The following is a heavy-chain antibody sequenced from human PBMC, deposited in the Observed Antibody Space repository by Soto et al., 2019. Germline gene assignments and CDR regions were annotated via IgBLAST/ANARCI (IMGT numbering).Heavy chain of an antibody. J-gene: IGHJ4*02. Sequence: ASVKVSCKASGYTFTSYGISWVRQAPGQGLEWMGWISAYNGNTNYAQKFQERVTITRDMSTSTAYMELSSLRSEDTAVYYCAAVGATYDYWGQGTLVTVSS. V-gene: IGHV1-18*01. D-gene: IGHD1-26*01. CDR3: AAVGATYDY. CDR2: ISAYNGNT. CDR1: GYTFTSYG.